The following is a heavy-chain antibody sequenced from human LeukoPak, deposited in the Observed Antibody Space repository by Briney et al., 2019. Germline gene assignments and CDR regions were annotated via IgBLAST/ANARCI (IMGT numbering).Heavy chain of an antibody. CDR1: GFTFSSYG. CDR3: ARATSGSYLFDY. J-gene: IGHJ4*02. V-gene: IGHV3-7*01. D-gene: IGHD1-26*01. CDR2: IKQDGSEK. Sequence: GGSLRLSCAASGFTFSSYGMHWVRQAPGKGLEWVANIKQDGSEKYYVDSVKGRFTISRDDAKNSLYLQMNSLRAEDTAVYYCARATSGSYLFDYWGQGTLVTVSS.